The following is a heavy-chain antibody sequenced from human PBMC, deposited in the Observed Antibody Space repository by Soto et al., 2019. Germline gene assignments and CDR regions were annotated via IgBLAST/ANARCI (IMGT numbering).Heavy chain of an antibody. Sequence: SETLSLTCTVSGGSISSGDYYWSWIRQPPGKGLEWIGYIYYSGSTYYNPSLKSRVTISVDTSKNQFSLKLSSVTAADTAVYYCARDLRVLNYFYYWGQGTLVTVSS. J-gene: IGHJ4*02. CDR3: ARDLRVLNYFYY. CDR2: IYYSGST. CDR1: GGSISSGDYY. V-gene: IGHV4-30-4*01.